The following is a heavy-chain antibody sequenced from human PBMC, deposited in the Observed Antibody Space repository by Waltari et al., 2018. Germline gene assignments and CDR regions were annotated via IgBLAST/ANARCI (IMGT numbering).Heavy chain of an antibody. CDR1: GGSISSSSYF. D-gene: IGHD3-22*01. J-gene: IGHJ6*03. V-gene: IGHV4-39*07. Sequence: QLQLQESGPGLVKPSETLSLTCTVSGGSISSSSYFWGWIRQPPGKGAEWIGSIYYSGSTYYNPSLKSRVTISVDTSKNQFSLKLSSVTAADTAVYYCARQQYYYDSSGYYAYYYYMDVWGKGTTVTVSS. CDR2: IYYSGST. CDR3: ARQQYYYDSSGYYAYYYYMDV.